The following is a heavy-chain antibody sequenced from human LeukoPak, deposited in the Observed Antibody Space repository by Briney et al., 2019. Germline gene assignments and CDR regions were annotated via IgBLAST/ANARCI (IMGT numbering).Heavy chain of an antibody. CDR2: ISSSSSYI. CDR1: GFTFSSYS. D-gene: IGHD2-15*01. J-gene: IGHJ4*02. V-gene: IGHV3-21*01. CDR3: ARDAEDIVVVVAAYDY. Sequence: GGSLRLSCAASGFTFSSYSMNWVRQAPGKGLEWVSSISSSSSYIYYADSVKGRFTISRDNAKNSLYLQMNSLRAEDTAVYYCARDAEDIVVVVAAYDYWGQGTLVTDSS.